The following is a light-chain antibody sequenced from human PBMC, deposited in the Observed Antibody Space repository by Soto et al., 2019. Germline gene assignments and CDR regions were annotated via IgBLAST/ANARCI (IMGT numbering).Light chain of an antibody. CDR1: QTISSW. J-gene: IGKJ4*01. CDR2: KAS. CDR3: QQNKVYST. V-gene: IGKV1-5*03. Sequence: DIQMTQSPSTLSGSVGDRVTITWLASQTISSWLAWYQQKPGKAPKVLIYKASNLESGVPSRFSGSGSETEFTLTIRSLQPDDFATYYCQQNKVYSTFGGGTKVDIK.